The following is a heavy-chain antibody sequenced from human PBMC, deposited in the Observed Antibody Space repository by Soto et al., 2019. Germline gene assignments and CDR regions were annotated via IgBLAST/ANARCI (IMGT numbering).Heavy chain of an antibody. CDR2: IYYSGST. D-gene: IGHD6-6*01. CDR3: ARVGSSSSPYFDY. J-gene: IGHJ4*02. Sequence: TLSLTCTVSGGSISSGDYYWSWIRQPPGKGLEWIGYIYYSGSTYYNPSLKSRVAISVDTSKNQFSLKLSSVTAADTAVYYCARVGSSSSPYFDYWGQGTLVTVSS. CDR1: GGSISSGDYY. V-gene: IGHV4-30-4*01.